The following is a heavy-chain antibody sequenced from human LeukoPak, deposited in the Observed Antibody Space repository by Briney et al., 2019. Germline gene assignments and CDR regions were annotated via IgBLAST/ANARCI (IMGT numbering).Heavy chain of an antibody. V-gene: IGHV5-10-1*01. D-gene: IGHD2-8*02. CDR1: GYSFSIYC. J-gene: IGHJ4*02. CDR3: ERDGGGVSSWVSH. CDR2: IDPGDSFT. Sequence: GQSLRTSCKRSGYSFSIYCISSVRQMPRKGLEWMGRIDPGDSFTKYRQSLEGRVTISADKSLSTVYVQWSSLKASDTAIYYCERDGGGVSSWVSHWGQGTLVTVSS.